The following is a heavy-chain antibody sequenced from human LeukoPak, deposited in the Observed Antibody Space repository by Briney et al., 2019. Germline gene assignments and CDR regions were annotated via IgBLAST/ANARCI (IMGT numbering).Heavy chain of an antibody. Sequence: SSVKVSCKASGGTFSSYAISWVRQAPGQGMEWMGGIIPIFGTANYAQKFLGRGTITTDESSSTAYMELSSLRSEDTAVYYCARDSRSSWYRGYYYYYYMDVWGKGTTVTVSS. D-gene: IGHD6-13*01. CDR2: IIPIFGTA. J-gene: IGHJ6*03. CDR3: ARDSRSSWYRGYYYYYYMDV. V-gene: IGHV1-69*05. CDR1: GGTFSSYA.